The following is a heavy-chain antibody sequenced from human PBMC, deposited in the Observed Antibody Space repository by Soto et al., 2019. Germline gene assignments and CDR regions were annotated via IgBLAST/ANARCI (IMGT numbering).Heavy chain of an antibody. J-gene: IGHJ2*01. CDR3: ARGPDSSHWYFDL. CDR1: GGSISSGGYY. Sequence: QVQLQESGPGLVKPSQTLSLTCTVSGGSISSGGYYWSWIRQHPGKGLEWIGYIYYSGRTYYNPSLKSRVTISVDTSKNQFSLKLSSVTAADTAVYSCARGPDSSHWYFDLWGRGTLVTVSS. CDR2: IYYSGRT. D-gene: IGHD3-3*01. V-gene: IGHV4-31*03.